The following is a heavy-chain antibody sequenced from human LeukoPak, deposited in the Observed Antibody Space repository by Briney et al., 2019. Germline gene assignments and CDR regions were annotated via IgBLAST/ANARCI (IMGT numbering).Heavy chain of an antibody. CDR1: GYTFTGYY. CDR2: INPNSGGT. V-gene: IGHV1-2*02. J-gene: IGHJ5*02. Sequence: GASVKVSCKASGYTFTGYYMHWVRQAPGQGLEWMGWINPNSGGTNYAQKFQGRVTMTRDASISTAYMELSRLRSDDTAVYYCAKGYYGSGRKQLRFDPWGQGTLVTVSS. D-gene: IGHD3-10*01. CDR3: AKGYYGSGRKQLRFDP.